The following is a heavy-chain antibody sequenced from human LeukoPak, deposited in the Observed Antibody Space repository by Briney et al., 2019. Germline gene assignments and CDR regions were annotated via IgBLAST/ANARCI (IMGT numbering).Heavy chain of an antibody. CDR1: GLIFSNFW. Sequence: PGGSLRLSCAASGLIFSNFWMTWVRQVPGKGLEWVANVGKDGSEKHYVDSVRGRFTISRDNAKNSVYLQMSGLRGEDTAIYYCARDVDTNFWGQGTLVTVSS. CDR2: VGKDGSEK. CDR3: ARDVDTNF. D-gene: IGHD2-21*01. V-gene: IGHV3-7*03. J-gene: IGHJ4*02.